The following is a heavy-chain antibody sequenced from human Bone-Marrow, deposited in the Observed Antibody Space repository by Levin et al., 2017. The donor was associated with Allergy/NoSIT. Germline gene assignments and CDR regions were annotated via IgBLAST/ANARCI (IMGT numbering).Heavy chain of an antibody. D-gene: IGHD6-13*01. V-gene: IGHV3-33*01. CDR1: GFTFSSYG. J-gene: IGHJ6*03. CDR2: IWYDGSNK. Sequence: GGSLRLSCAASGFTFSSYGMHWVRQAPGKGLEWVAVIWYDGSNKYYADSVKGRFTISRDNSKNTLYLQMNSLRAEDTAVYYCAREGIAAAGLTYYYYYMDVWGKGTTVTVSS. CDR3: AREGIAAAGLTYYYYYMDV.